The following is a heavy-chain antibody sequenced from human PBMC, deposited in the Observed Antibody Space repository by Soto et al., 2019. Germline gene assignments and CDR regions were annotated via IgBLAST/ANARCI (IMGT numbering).Heavy chain of an antibody. V-gene: IGHV3-30*18. Sequence: QVQLVESGGGVIQPGTSLSLSCGSSGFTFRSFGMYWVRQAPGKGLEWVAVVSYDGNHKYYADSVKGRFTVSRDNAKNMLDLQMNSLRGEDTAVYYCAKDVGQQLVLNYGMDVWGKGPTVTVSS. CDR2: VSYDGNHK. CDR1: GFTFRSFG. D-gene: IGHD6-13*01. J-gene: IGHJ6*04. CDR3: AKDVGQQLVLNYGMDV.